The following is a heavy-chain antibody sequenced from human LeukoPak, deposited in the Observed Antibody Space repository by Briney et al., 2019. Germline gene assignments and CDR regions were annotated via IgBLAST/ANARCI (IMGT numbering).Heavy chain of an antibody. CDR1: GGSISSADYS. CDR2: IYYSGST. J-gene: IGHJ4*02. Sequence: SETLSLTCTVSGGSISSADYSWSWIRQPPGKGLEWIGYIYYSGSTYYNPSLKSRVTISVDTSKNQFSLRLSSVTAADTAVYYCAREGGPYRPLDYSGQGTLVTVSS. V-gene: IGHV4-30-4*01. CDR3: AREGGPYRPLDY.